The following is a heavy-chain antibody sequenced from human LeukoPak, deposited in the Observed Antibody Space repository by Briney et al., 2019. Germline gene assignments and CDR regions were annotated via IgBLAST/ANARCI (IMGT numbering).Heavy chain of an antibody. CDR1: GGSISSGDYY. J-gene: IGHJ3*02. V-gene: IGHV4-30-4*01. D-gene: IGHD1-26*01. CDR3: ARARVWELRLDAFDI. Sequence: PSETLSLTCTVSGGSISSGDYYWSWIRQPPGKGLEWIGYIYYSGSTYYNPSLKSRVTISVDTSNNQFSLKLSSVTAADTAVYYCARARVWELRLDAFDIWGQGTMVTVSS. CDR2: IYYSGST.